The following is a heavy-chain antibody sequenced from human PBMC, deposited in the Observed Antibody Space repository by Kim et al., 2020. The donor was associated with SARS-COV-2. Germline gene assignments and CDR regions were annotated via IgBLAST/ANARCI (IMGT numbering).Heavy chain of an antibody. J-gene: IGHJ4*02. CDR3: ARGSGWLLDF. CDR1: GCTFSDHW. CDR2: IKQDGSEK. D-gene: IGHD6-13*01. V-gene: IGHV3-7*01. Sequence: GGSLRLSCTASGCTFSDHWMSWVRQAPGKGLEWVAIIKQDGSEKYYVDSVESRFTVSRDNADNSLRLQMNSLRAEDTALYYCARGSGWLLDFWGQGPLVTVSS.